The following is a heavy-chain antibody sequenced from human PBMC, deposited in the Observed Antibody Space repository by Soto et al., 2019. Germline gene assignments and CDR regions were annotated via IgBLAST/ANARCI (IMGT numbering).Heavy chain of an antibody. CDR1: GGSISSGGYY. D-gene: IGHD3-10*01. V-gene: IGHV4-31*03. J-gene: IGHJ4*02. CDR2: IYYSGST. Sequence: SETLSLTCTFSGGSISSGGYYWSWIRQHPGKGLEWIGYIYYSGSTYYNPSLKSRVTISVDTSKNQFSLKLSSVTAADTAVYYCARDRHYGSGSPYFDYWGQGTLVTSPQ. CDR3: ARDRHYGSGSPYFDY.